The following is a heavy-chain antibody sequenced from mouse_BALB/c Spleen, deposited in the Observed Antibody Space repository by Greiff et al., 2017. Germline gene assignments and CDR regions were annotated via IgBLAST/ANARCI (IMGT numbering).Heavy chain of an antibody. D-gene: IGHD2-3*01. CDR3: ARERSIYDGYYGAMDY. J-gene: IGHJ4*01. CDR2: IWGDGST. CDR1: GFSLTGYG. Sequence: QVQPQQSGPGLVAPSQSLSITCTVSGFSLTGYGVNWVRQPPGKGLEWLGMIWGDGSTDYNSALKSRLSISKDNSKSQVFLKMNSLQTDDTARYYCARERSIYDGYYGAMDYWGQGTSVTVSS. V-gene: IGHV2-6-7*01.